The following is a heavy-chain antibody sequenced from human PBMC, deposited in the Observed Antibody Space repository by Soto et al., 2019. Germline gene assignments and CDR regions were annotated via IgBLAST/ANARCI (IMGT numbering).Heavy chain of an antibody. J-gene: IGHJ4*02. CDR2: MYYSGST. CDR3: ARVGVTTNFDY. Sequence: PSETLSLTCTVSGGSISSTTYSWGWIRQPPGKGLEWIGSMYYSGSTYSNPSLQSRVTISVGTSNNQFSLKLSSVTAADTAVYHCARVGVTTNFDYWGQGTLVTVSS. V-gene: IGHV4-39*01. CDR1: GGSISSTTYS. D-gene: IGHD2-21*02.